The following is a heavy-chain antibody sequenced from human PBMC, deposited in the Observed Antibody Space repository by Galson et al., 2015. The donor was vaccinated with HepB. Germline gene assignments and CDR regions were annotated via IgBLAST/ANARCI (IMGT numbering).Heavy chain of an antibody. J-gene: IGHJ4*02. CDR2: INHSGST. D-gene: IGHD6-19*01. V-gene: IGHV4-34*01. CDR1: GGSFTDYY. CDR3: ARYTSGWASFDL. Sequence: CAVYGGSFTDYYWNWIRQPPGKGLEWIGEINHSGSTNYNPSLESRVTISVDTSKNQFSLRLRSVSAADTAVYYCARYTSGWASFDLWGQGRLVTVSS.